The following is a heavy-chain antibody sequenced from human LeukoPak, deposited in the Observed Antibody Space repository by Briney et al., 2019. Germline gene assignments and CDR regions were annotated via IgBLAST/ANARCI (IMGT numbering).Heavy chain of an antibody. CDR2: TSGSGAST. Sequence: GGSLRLSCAAGGFTINTYAMSWVRQAPGKGLEWVSATSGSGASTYYADAVKGRFTISRDNSKNTLYLQMNSLRAEDTAEYYWAKGSDRSGYGSYYGMVVWGQGTTVTVSS. CDR3: AKGSDRSGYGSYYGMVV. CDR1: GFTINTYA. J-gene: IGHJ6*02. D-gene: IGHD3-22*01. V-gene: IGHV3-23*01.